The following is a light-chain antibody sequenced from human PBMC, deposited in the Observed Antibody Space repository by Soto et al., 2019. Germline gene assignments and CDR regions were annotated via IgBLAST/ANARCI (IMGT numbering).Light chain of an antibody. CDR2: DAS. CDR3: QQFNSYPLT. J-gene: IGKJ4*01. Sequence: ALQLTQSPSSLSASVGDRVTITCRASQGISSALAWYQQKPGKAPKLLIYDASSLEGGVPSRFSGSRSGTDFTLTISSLQPEDFATYYCQQFNSYPLTFGGGTRVEIK. V-gene: IGKV1-13*02. CDR1: QGISSA.